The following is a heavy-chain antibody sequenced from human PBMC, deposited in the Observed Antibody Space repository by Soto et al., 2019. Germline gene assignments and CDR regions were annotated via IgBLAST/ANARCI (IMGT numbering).Heavy chain of an antibody. CDR1: VFTFSNAW. CDR2: IKSKTDGGTT. CDR3: TTSRYMWLLLGY. Sequence: RWSVRLYCSASVFTFSNAWMSWVRQAPGKGLEWVGRIKSKTDGGTTDYAAPVKGRFTISRDDSKNTLYLQMNSLKTEDTAVYYCTTSRYMWLLLGYCGPGTLVTVSS. D-gene: IGHD3-22*01. J-gene: IGHJ1*01. V-gene: IGHV3-15*01.